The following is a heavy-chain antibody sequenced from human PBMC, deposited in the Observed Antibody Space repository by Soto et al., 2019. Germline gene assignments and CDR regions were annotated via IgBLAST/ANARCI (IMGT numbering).Heavy chain of an antibody. J-gene: IGHJ6*02. CDR1: GFTFSIYG. V-gene: IGHV3-30*18. CDR3: AKDMVAISYYYGMDV. D-gene: IGHD5-12*01. CDR2: ISYDGSNK. Sequence: GSLRRSCAASGFTFSIYGMHWVRQAPCKGLEWVAVISYDGSNKYYADSVKGRFTISRDNSKNTLYLQMNGLRAEDTAVYYCAKDMVAISYYYGMDVWGQGTTVTVSS.